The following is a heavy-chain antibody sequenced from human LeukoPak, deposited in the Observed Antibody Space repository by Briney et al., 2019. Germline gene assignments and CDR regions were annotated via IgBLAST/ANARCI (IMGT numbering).Heavy chain of an antibody. CDR1: GGSISSYY. CDR2: IYYSGST. V-gene: IGHV4-59*08. Sequence: PSETLSLTCTVSGGSISSYYWSWVRQPPGKGREGIGYIYYSGSTNYNPALKSRGTISVGTSKNKFSLKLSSVTAADTAVYYCARHVRGWFDPWGQGTPVTVSS. D-gene: IGHD3-10*02. CDR3: ARHVRGWFDP. J-gene: IGHJ5*02.